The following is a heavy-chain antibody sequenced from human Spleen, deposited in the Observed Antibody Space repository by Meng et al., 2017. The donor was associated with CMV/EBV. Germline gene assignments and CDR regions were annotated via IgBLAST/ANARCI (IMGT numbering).Heavy chain of an antibody. J-gene: IGHJ4*02. CDR3: ARGGGFAVKIDF. D-gene: IGHD3-3*01. CDR1: GVSISPYY. CDR2: VDYDGDT. Sequence: GSLRLSCTVSGVSISPYYWTWVRQPPGKGLEWIGYVDYDGDTYYNPSLRSRVTISVDTSKNQFSLKVNSVTAADTAVYYCARGGGFAVKIDFWGQGALVTVSS. V-gene: IGHV4-59*01.